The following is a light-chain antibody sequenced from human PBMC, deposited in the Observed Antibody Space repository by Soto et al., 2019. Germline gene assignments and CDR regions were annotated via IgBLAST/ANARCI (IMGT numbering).Light chain of an antibody. CDR1: QTISSW. CDR3: QHYNSYSEA. CDR2: KAS. V-gene: IGKV1-5*03. J-gene: IGKJ1*01. Sequence: DIQITQSPSTLSGSVGDRVTITCRASQTISSWVAWYQQKPGKAPKLLIYKASTLKSGVPSRFSGSGSGAEFTLTISSLQPDDFATYYCQHYNSYSEAFGQGTKVDIK.